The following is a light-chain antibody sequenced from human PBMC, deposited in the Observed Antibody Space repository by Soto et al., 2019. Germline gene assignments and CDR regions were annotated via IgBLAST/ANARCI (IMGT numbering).Light chain of an antibody. Sequence: EILMTQSPSTLSVSPGERATLSCRASQSVRSNLAWYQQKPGQAPRLLIYDASKRATGIPARFSGSGSGTDFTLTISSLEPEDFGIYYCQQRSKWVTFGRGTKVDIK. V-gene: IGKV3-11*01. CDR1: QSVRSN. CDR3: QQRSKWVT. CDR2: DAS. J-gene: IGKJ4*01.